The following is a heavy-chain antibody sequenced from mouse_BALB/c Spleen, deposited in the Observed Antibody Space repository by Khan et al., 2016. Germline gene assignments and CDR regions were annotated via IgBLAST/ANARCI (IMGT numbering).Heavy chain of an antibody. CDR1: VFNIKDYY. Sequence: VQLQQSGAELVRSGASVKLSCTASVFNIKDYYMHWVKQRPEQGLEWIGWIDPENGDTEYAPKFQGKSTMTADTSSNAAYLQFSSLTSEDSAVYYCNAIYDGSDVYFDYWGQGTTLTVSS. CDR3: NAIYDGSDVYFDY. D-gene: IGHD1-1*01. J-gene: IGHJ2*01. V-gene: IGHV14-4*02. CDR2: IDPENGDT.